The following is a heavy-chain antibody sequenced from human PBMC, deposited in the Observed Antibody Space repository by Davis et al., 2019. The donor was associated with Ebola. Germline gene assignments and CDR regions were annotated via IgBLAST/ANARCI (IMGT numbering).Heavy chain of an antibody. D-gene: IGHD6-13*01. CDR1: GFTFSSYA. CDR3: AKAAGSWSYYYYYYGMDV. J-gene: IGHJ6*02. CDR2: ISGSGGST. Sequence: PGGSLRLSCAASGFTFSSYAMSWVRQAPGKGLEWVSAISGSGGSTYYADSVKGRFTISRDNSKNTLYLQMNSLRAEDTAVYYCAKAAGSWSYYYYYYGMDVWGQGTTVTVSS. V-gene: IGHV3-23*01.